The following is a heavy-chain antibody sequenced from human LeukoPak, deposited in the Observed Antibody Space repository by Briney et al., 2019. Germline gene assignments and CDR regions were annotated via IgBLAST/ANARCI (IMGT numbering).Heavy chain of an antibody. CDR2: INTNTGNP. J-gene: IGHJ4*02. CDR3: ARGWDDPTVTTYGY. V-gene: IGHV7-4-1*02. Sequence: AASVKVSCKASGYTFTSYAMNWVRQAPGQGLEWMGWINTNTGNPTYAQGFTGRFVFSLDTSVSTAYLQISSLRAEDTAVYYCARGWDDPTVTTYGYWGQGTLVTVSS. CDR1: GYTFTSYA. D-gene: IGHD4-17*01.